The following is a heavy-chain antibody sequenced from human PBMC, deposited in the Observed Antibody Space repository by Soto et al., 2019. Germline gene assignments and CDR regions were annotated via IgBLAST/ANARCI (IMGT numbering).Heavy chain of an antibody. V-gene: IGHV3-23*01. CDR3: AKLAYCGGDCLSAEYFQH. Sequence: GGTLRLSCAASGFTFSSCAMSWVRQAPGKGMEWVWAISGSGGSTYYAASVKGRFTFSRDNSNHTLYLQMNSLRAEDTAVYYCAKLAYCGGDCLSAEYFQHWGQGTLVTVSS. CDR2: ISGSGGST. J-gene: IGHJ1*01. D-gene: IGHD2-21*02. CDR1: GFTFSSCA.